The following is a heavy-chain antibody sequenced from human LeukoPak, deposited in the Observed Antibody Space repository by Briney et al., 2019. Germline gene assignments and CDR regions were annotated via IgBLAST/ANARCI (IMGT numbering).Heavy chain of an antibody. V-gene: IGHV3-21*01. D-gene: IGHD4-17*01. Sequence: GGSLRLSCAASGFSVSDYSLNWVRQAPGKGLEWVSFISSTSSYIYYADSVKGRFTISRDNAKNSLYLQMNSLRGEDTAVYYCARDGDYGDSHVHWYFDLWGRGSLVTVSS. CDR2: ISSTSSYI. CDR1: GFSVSDYS. J-gene: IGHJ2*01. CDR3: ARDGDYGDSHVHWYFDL.